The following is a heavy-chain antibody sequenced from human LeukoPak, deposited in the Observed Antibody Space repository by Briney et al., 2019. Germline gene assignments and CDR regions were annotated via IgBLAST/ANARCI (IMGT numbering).Heavy chain of an antibody. CDR3: ARDPQYYNWNDEGGYYMDV. V-gene: IGHV3-48*01. CDR2: ISSFSGTI. CDR1: GFTFSSYS. Sequence: GGSLRLSCAASGFTFSSYSMNWVRQAPGKGLEWISYISSFSGTIDYADSVKGRFTITRDNAKNSLYLQMSSLRAEDTAVYYCARDPQYYNWNDEGGYYMDVWGKGTTVTVSS. J-gene: IGHJ6*03. D-gene: IGHD1-20*01.